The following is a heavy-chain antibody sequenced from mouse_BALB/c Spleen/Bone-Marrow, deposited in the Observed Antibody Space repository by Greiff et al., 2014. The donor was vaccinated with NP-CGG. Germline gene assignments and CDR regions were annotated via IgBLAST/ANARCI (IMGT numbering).Heavy chain of an antibody. CDR3: ARNYDYDGGYYAIDC. CDR2: INPSTGYT. J-gene: IGHJ4*01. CDR1: GYNFISYW. V-gene: IGHV1-7*01. D-gene: IGHD2-4*01. Sequence: QVQLQQSGAELAKPGASVKMSCKASGYNFISYWMHWVKQRPGQGLEWIGYINPSTGYTEYNQKFKDKATLTADKSSSKAYMQLSSLTSEDSAVYYCARNYDYDGGYYAIDCWGQGTSVTVSS.